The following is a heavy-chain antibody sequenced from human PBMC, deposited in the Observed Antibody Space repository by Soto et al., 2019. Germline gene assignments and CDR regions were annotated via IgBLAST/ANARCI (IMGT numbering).Heavy chain of an antibody. J-gene: IGHJ5*02. Sequence: XSVNYSGQGYGYTFTSYDINRVRQATGQGLEWMGWMNPNSGNTGYAQKFQGRVTMTRNTSISTAYMELSSLRSEDTAVYYCASGASMVRGVIPWFDHWGQGTLVTVSA. CDR2: MNPNSGNT. V-gene: IGHV1-8*01. CDR3: ASGASMVRGVIPWFDH. CDR1: GYTFTSYD. D-gene: IGHD3-10*01.